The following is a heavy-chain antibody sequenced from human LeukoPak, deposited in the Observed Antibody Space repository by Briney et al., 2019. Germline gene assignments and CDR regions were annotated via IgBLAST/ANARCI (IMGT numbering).Heavy chain of an antibody. CDR3: ARDSDGWSRDL. V-gene: IGHV3-21*01. J-gene: IGHJ5*02. D-gene: IGHD6-19*01. Sequence: GGSLRLSCAASGFTFSSCSMSWVRQAPGKGLEWVSVISSSSNYIKYADSVRGRFTISRDNAKNSLYLQMNSLRVEDTAVYYCARDSDGWSRDLWGQGTLVTVSS. CDR2: ISSSSNYI. CDR1: GFTFSSCS.